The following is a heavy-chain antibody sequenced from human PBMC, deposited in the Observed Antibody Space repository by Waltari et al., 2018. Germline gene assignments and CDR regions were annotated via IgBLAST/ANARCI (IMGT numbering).Heavy chain of an antibody. CDR1: GFTFSSYS. CDR3: AKGEGYSYGYCDY. D-gene: IGHD5-18*01. J-gene: IGHJ4*02. V-gene: IGHV3-23*04. Sequence: EVQLVESGGGLVKPGGSLRLSCAASGFTFSSYSMNWVRQAPGKGLEWVSAIGGRGGSTDYADSGKGRFTISRDNSKNTLYLQMNSLRAEDTAVYYCAKGEGYSYGYCDYWGQGTLVTVSS. CDR2: IGGRGGST.